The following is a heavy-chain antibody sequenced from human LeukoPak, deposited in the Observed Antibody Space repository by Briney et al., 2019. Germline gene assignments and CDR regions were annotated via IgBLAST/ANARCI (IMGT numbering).Heavy chain of an antibody. CDR1: GFTFGTYG. V-gene: IGHV3-15*01. CDR2: IQSKTDGGTT. CDR3: ATLTVRGVINI. Sequence: GGSLRLSCASSGFTFGTYGMNWVRQAPEKGLEWVGRIQSKTDGGTTEYAAPVKGRFTISRDDSKTTLYLQMNSLKTEDTAVYYCATLTVRGVINIWGQGTLATVSS. J-gene: IGHJ4*02. D-gene: IGHD3-10*01.